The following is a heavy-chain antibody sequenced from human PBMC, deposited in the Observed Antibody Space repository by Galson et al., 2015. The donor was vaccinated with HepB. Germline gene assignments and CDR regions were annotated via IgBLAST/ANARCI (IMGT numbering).Heavy chain of an antibody. V-gene: IGHV3-23*01. D-gene: IGHD3-9*01. CDR1: GFTFSSYA. CDR3: VRDRADGYFDWFPAH. Sequence: SLRLSCAASGFTFSSYAMSWVRQAPGKGLEWVSAISGSGGNTNYADTVKGRFTVSRHNSMNTMYLQMNSLRTEDTAVYFCVRDRADGYFDWFPAHWGQGTLVTVSS. CDR2: ISGSGGNT. J-gene: IGHJ4*02.